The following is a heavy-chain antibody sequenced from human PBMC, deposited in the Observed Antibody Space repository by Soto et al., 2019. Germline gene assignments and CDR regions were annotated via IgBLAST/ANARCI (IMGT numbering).Heavy chain of an antibody. V-gene: IGHV4-39*01. Sequence: QLQLQESGPGLVKPSETLSLTCTVSGGSISSSSYYWGWIRQPPGKGLEWIGSIYYSGITYYNPSLTSRDTIAVDTSKNQFSLKLSSVTDADTAVYYCATQTTVTTFDYWGQGTLVTVS. CDR2: IYYSGIT. CDR3: ATQTTVTTFDY. J-gene: IGHJ4*02. CDR1: GGSISSSSYY. D-gene: IGHD4-4*01.